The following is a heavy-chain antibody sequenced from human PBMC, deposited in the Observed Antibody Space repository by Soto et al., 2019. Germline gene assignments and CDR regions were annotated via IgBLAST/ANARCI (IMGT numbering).Heavy chain of an antibody. CDR1: GFTFRNSA. CDR2: LSYDGSNE. J-gene: IGHJ4*02. CDR3: AKRGRGSTIRPCYFDY. V-gene: IGHV3-30*18. D-gene: IGHD5-12*01. Sequence: GGSLRLSCTASGFTFRNSAMHWVRQAPGKGLEWVAVLSYDGSNEKYADFVKGRFAISRDNSKNTLVLQMNSLRAEDTAVYYCAKRGRGSTIRPCYFDYWGQGTLVTVSS.